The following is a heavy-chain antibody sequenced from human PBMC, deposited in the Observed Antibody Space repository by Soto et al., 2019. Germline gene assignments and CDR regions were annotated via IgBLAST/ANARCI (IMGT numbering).Heavy chain of an antibody. D-gene: IGHD1-1*01. Sequence: AGSLILSCAASGFTFSSYWMSWVRQAPGKGLEWVANIKQDGSEKYYVDSVKGRFTISRDNAKNSLYLQMNSLRAEDMAVYYCARSTRVQAFDIWGQGTMVTVSS. CDR3: ARSTRVQAFDI. V-gene: IGHV3-7*01. J-gene: IGHJ3*02. CDR2: IKQDGSEK. CDR1: GFTFSSYW.